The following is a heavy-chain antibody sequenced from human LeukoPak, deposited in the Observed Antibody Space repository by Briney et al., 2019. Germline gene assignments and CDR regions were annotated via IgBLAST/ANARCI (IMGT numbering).Heavy chain of an antibody. Sequence: SQTLSLTCTVSGGSISSGDYYWSWIRQPPGKGLEWIGYIYYSGSTYYNPSLKSRVTISVDTSKNQFSLKLSSVTAADTAVYYCSRTSTYYDFWSGYRDFDYWGEGTLVTVSS. CDR3: SRTSTYYDFWSGYRDFDY. CDR1: GGSISSGDYY. J-gene: IGHJ4*02. CDR2: IYYSGST. V-gene: IGHV4-30-4*08. D-gene: IGHD3-3*01.